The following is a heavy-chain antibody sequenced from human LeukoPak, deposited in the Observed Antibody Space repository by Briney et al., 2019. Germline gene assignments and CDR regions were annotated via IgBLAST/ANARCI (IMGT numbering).Heavy chain of an antibody. J-gene: IGHJ4*02. V-gene: IGHV3-23*01. CDR1: GFTFSSYA. CDR3: AKHRGGYNYGDFDY. D-gene: IGHD5-18*01. Sequence: GGSLRLSCAASGFTFSSYAVSWVRQAPGKGLEWVSGISGSGYRYYADSVKGRFTISRDNSKNTLFLQMNSLRAEDTAVYYCAKHRGGYNYGDFDYWGQGTLVTVSS. CDR2: ISGSGYR.